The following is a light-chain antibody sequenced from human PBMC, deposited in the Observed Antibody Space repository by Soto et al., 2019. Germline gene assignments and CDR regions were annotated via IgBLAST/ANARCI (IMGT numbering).Light chain of an antibody. CDR2: DAS. V-gene: IGKV3-20*01. J-gene: IGKJ4*01. CDR1: QSVGRNY. Sequence: EIVLTQSPGTLSLSPGESATLSCRASQSVGRNYLAWFQHKPDQAPRLLIYDASNRATGVPGRFSGSGSGTDFTLSVTRLEPEDFAVYYCHQYSVSPLTFCGRTAMEIK. CDR3: HQYSVSPLT.